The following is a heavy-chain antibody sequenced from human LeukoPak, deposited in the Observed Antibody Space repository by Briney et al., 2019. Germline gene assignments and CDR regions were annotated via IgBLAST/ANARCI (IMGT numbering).Heavy chain of an antibody. Sequence: GGSLRLSCAASGFTFSDYYMSWIRQAPGKGLEWVAYITSSGDDIYYADSVKGRFTISRDNAKNALLLRMSSLRVEDTATYYCASDIVATSGDFWGQGTLVSVSS. J-gene: IGHJ4*02. CDR2: ITSSGDDI. CDR3: ASDIVATSGDF. CDR1: GFTFSDYY. V-gene: IGHV3-11*01. D-gene: IGHD5-12*01.